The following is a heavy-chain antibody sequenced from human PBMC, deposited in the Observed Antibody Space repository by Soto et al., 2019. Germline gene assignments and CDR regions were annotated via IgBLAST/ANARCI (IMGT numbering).Heavy chain of an antibody. D-gene: IGHD3-3*01. Sequence: ASVKVSCKASGYTFTSYAMHWVRQAPGQRLEWMGWINAGNGNTKYSQKFQGRVTITRDTSASTAYMELSSLRSEDTAVYYCARGLTVYYDFWSGYYYLGWFDPWGQGTLVTVS. V-gene: IGHV1-3*01. CDR1: GYTFTSYA. CDR3: ARGLTVYYDFWSGYYYLGWFDP. CDR2: INAGNGNT. J-gene: IGHJ5*02.